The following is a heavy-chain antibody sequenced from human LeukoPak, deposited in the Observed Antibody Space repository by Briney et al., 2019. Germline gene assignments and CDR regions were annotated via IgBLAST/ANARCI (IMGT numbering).Heavy chain of an antibody. V-gene: IGHV3-23*01. CDR3: VSFYETY. D-gene: IGHD2/OR15-2a*01. J-gene: IGHJ4*02. Sequence: GGSLRLSCAASGFTFSSYAMSWVRQAPGKGLAWVSGISGSGGRTYYADSVKGRFTISKDNAKNTVYLQMNSLRAEDTAVYYCVSFYETYWGRGTLVTVSS. CDR2: ISGSGGRT. CDR1: GFTFSSYA.